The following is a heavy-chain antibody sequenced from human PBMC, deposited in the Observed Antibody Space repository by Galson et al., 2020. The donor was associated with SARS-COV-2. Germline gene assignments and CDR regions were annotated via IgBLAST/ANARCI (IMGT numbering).Heavy chain of an antibody. J-gene: IGHJ3*02. V-gene: IGHV3-23*01. CDR2: ISGSGGST. D-gene: IGHD3-22*01. CDR3: AKDYDSSGYYSDAFDI. CDR1: GFTFSSYA. Sequence: GESLKISCAASGFTFSSYAMSWVRQAPGKGLEWVSAISGSGGSTYYADSVKGRFTISRDNSKNTLYLQMNSLRAEDTAVYYCAKDYDSSGYYSDAFDIWGQGTMVTVSS.